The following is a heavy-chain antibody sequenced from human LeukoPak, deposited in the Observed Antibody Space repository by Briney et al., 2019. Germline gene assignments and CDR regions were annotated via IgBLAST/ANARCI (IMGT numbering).Heavy chain of an antibody. CDR2: ISSSSSYI. D-gene: IGHD3-10*01. Sequence: GGSLRLSCAASGFTFSNYAMHWVRQAPGKGLEWVSSISSSSSYIYYADSVKGRFTISRDNAKNSLYLQMNSLRAEDTAVYYCASYRGFGEFIDYWGQGTLVTVSS. J-gene: IGHJ4*02. CDR3: ASYRGFGEFIDY. V-gene: IGHV3-21*01. CDR1: GFTFSNYA.